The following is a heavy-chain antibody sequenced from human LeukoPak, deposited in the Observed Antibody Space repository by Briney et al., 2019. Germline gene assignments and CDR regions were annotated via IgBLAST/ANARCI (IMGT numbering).Heavy chain of an antibody. V-gene: IGHV4-59*08. J-gene: IGHJ4*02. CDR1: GGSISSYY. CDR3: ARHGYDYYDSSGYYNRRYYFDY. Sequence: SETLSLTCTVSGGSISSYYWSWIRQPPGKGLEWIGYIYYSGSTNYNPSLKSRVTISVDTSKNRFSLKLSSVTAADTAVYYCARHGYDYYDSSGYYNRRYYFDYWGQGTLVTVSS. D-gene: IGHD3-22*01. CDR2: IYYSGST.